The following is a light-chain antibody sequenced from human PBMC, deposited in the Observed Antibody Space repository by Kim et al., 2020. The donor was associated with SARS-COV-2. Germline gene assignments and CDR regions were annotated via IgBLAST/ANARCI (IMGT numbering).Light chain of an antibody. CDR2: GAS. J-gene: IGKJ2*01. V-gene: IGKV3-15*01. Sequence: SVSPGERATLSCRASQSVSSNLAWYQQKPGQAPRLLIYGASTRATGIPGRLSGSGSGTEFTLTISSLQSEDFAVYYCHQYNNWPHTFGQGTKLEI. CDR3: HQYNNWPHT. CDR1: QSVSSN.